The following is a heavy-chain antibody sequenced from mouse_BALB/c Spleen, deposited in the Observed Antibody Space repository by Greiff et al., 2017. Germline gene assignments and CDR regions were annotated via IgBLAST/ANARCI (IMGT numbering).Heavy chain of an antibody. CDR2: INPSNGGT. CDR1: GYTFTSYY. D-gene: IGHD1-1*01. Sequence: VKLMESGAELVKPGASVKLSCKASGYTFTSYYMYWVKQRPGQGLEWIGEINPSNGGTNFNEKFKSKATLTVDKSSSTAYMQLSSLTSEDSAVYYCTSYYAWFAYWGQGTLVTVSA. CDR3: TSYYAWFAY. V-gene: IGHV1S81*02. J-gene: IGHJ3*01.